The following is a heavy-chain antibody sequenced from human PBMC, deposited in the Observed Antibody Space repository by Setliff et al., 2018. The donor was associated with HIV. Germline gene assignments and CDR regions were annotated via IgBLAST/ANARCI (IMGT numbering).Heavy chain of an antibody. D-gene: IGHD3-10*01. J-gene: IGHJ1*01. CDR1: GYTFTSYG. V-gene: IGHV1-18*01. CDR3: ARVVVRGVTFIAEYFQH. Sequence: ASVKVSCKASGYTFTSYGISWVRQAPGQGLEWMGWISAYNGNTNYAQKPQGRVTMTTDTSTRTAYMELRSLGSDDTAVYYCARVVVRGVTFIAEYFQHWGQGTLVTVSS. CDR2: ISAYNGNT.